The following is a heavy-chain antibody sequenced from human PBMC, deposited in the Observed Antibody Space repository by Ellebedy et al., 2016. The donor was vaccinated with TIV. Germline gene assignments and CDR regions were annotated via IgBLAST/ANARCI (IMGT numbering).Heavy chain of an antibody. D-gene: IGHD6-13*01. Sequence: AASVKVSCKASGYTFTNYGINWVRQAPGQGPEWMGWISVHSGDTKFAQRLQGRVTMTKDTSPTTAYMELRSLRSDDTAVYYCARDRGVAATRGYYYNGMDFWGQGTTVTASS. V-gene: IGHV1-18*04. CDR2: ISVHSGDT. CDR3: ARDRGVAATRGYYYNGMDF. CDR1: GYTFTNYG. J-gene: IGHJ6*02.